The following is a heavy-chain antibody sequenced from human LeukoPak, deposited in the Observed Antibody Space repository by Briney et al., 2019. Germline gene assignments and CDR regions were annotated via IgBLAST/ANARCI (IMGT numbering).Heavy chain of an antibody. CDR3: AKEGSDLGVVIAPYSMDV. CDR1: GFTFSSYA. J-gene: IGHJ6*02. Sequence: PGGSLRLSCAASGFTFSSYAMSWVRQAPGKGLEWVSAISGSGSNINYADSVKGRFTISRDNSKNTLYLQVNSLRAEDTAVYCCAKEGSDLGVVIAPYSMDVWGQGTTVTVSS. V-gene: IGHV3-23*01. D-gene: IGHD3-3*01. CDR2: ISGSGSNI.